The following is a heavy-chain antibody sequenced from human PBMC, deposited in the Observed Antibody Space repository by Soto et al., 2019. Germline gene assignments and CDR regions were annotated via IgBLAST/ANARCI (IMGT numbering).Heavy chain of an antibody. CDR3: ARGPTVETGNY. CDR2: ISAYNGNT. J-gene: IGHJ4*02. V-gene: IGHV1-18*01. D-gene: IGHD4-17*01. CDR1: GYTFTSYG. Sequence: QVQLVQSGAEVKKPGASVKVSCKASGYTFTSYGISWVRQAPGQGLEWMGWISAYNGNTNYAQKLQGSVTMTTDTSQRTADMEVRCLRADDTAVYYCARGPTVETGNYWGQGTLGTVSS.